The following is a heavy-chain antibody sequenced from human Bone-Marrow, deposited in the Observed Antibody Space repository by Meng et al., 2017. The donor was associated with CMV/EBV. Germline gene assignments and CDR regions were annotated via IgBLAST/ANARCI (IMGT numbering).Heavy chain of an antibody. CDR3: ARVVRNYDFWSGYSDY. CDR2: INSNSGAT. Sequence: ASVKVSCKALGYSFTADFIFWVRQAPGQGLEWMGWINSNSGATNYAQNFQGRVTMTRDTSISTVYMDLNSLRSEDTAVYYCARVVRNYDFWSGYSDYWGQGTLVTVSS. D-gene: IGHD3-3*01. V-gene: IGHV1-2*02. CDR1: GYSFTADF. J-gene: IGHJ4*02.